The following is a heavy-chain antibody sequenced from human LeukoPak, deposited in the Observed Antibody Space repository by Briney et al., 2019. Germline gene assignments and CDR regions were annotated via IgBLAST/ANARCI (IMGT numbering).Heavy chain of an antibody. V-gene: IGHV3-9*03. J-gene: IGHJ3*02. CDR1: GFTFDDYA. CDR2: ISWNSGSI. D-gene: IGHD3-9*01. Sequence: GRSLRLSCAASGFTFDDYAMHWVRQAPGKGLEWVSGISWNSGSIGYADSVKGRFTISRDNAKNSLYLQMNSLRAEDMALYYCAKGVLRYFDWHAFDIWGQGTMVTVSS. CDR3: AKGVLRYFDWHAFDI.